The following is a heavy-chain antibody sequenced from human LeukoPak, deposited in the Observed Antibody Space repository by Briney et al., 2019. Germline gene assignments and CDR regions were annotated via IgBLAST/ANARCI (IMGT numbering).Heavy chain of an antibody. CDR2: IDWDDDK. CDR1: GFSLSTSGMC. CDR3: ARIRRYCSGASCSYYFDY. V-gene: IGHV2-70*11. D-gene: IGHD2-15*01. J-gene: IGHJ4*02. Sequence: SGPALVKPTQTLTLTCTFSGFSLSTSGMCVSWIRQPPGKALEWLARIDWDDDKYYNTSLKTRLTISKDTSKNQVVLTMTNMDPVDTATYYCARIRRYCSGASCSYYFDYWGQGTLVSVSS.